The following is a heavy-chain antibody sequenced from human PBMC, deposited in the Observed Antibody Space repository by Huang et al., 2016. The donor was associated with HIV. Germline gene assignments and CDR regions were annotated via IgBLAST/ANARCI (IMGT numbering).Heavy chain of an antibody. J-gene: IGHJ4*02. V-gene: IGHV4-59*01. CDR1: GGSISSYY. CDR3: ARRSSPGRYFDY. Sequence: QVQLQESGPGLVKPSETLSLTCTVSGGSISSYYWSWIRQPPGKGLEWIGYIYYSGSTNYHPSFQSRVTISVDTSKNQFSLKLSSVTAADTAVYYCARRSSPGRYFDYWGQGTLVTVSS. CDR2: IYYSGST. D-gene: IGHD6-13*01.